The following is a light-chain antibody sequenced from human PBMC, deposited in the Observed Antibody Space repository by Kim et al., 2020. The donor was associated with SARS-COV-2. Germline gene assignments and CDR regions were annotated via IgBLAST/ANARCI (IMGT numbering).Light chain of an antibody. J-gene: IGLJ1*01. Sequence: GQSISISCTGTSSDIGQYNYVSWYRQHPAKAPQLLIYDVDRRPSGVPHRFSGSKSGNTASLAISGLQPEDEGDYYCASYAVAYTYVFGTGTKVTVL. CDR2: DVD. CDR1: SSDIGQYNY. CDR3: ASYAVAYTYV. V-gene: IGLV2-11*02.